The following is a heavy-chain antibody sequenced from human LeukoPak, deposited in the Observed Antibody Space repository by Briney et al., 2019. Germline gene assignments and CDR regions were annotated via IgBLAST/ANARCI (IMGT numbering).Heavy chain of an antibody. D-gene: IGHD1-26*01. CDR1: GFSFSNYG. V-gene: IGHV3-21*01. Sequence: GGSLRLSCAASGFSFSNYGITWVRRAPGKGLEWVSAITRSSGHIYYADSVKGRFTISGDDSKKSVYLQMNSLRADDTAVYYCARGAIVGTVYYFDSWGQGTLVTVSS. CDR2: ITRSSGHI. J-gene: IGHJ4*02. CDR3: ARGAIVGTVYYFDS.